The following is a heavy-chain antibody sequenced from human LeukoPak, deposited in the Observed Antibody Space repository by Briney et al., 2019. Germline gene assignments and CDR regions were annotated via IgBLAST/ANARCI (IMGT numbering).Heavy chain of an antibody. J-gene: IGHJ3*02. CDR3: ARVGAPPYYDFWSGNDAFDI. CDR1: GDSVSSNSAA. Sequence: SQTLSLTCAISGDSVSSNSAAWNWIRQSPSRGLEWLGRTYYRSKWYNDYAVSVKSRITINPDTSKNQFSLQLNSVTPEDTAVYYCARVGAPPYYDFWSGNDAFDIWGQGTMVTVSS. V-gene: IGHV6-1*01. D-gene: IGHD3-3*01. CDR2: TYYRSKWYN.